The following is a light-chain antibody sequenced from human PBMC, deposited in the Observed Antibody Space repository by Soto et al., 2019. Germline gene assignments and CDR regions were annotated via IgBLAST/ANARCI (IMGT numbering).Light chain of an antibody. CDR1: TGAVTSGYY. CDR3: LLYYGGRQGV. CDR2: STT. Sequence: QTVVTQEPSLTVSPGGTVTLTCGSSTGAVTSGYYPNWFQQKPGQAPRALIYSTTSKHPWTPARFSGSLLGGKAALTLSGVQPEDEAEYYCLLYYGGRQGVFGTGTKVTVL. V-gene: IGLV7-43*01. J-gene: IGLJ1*01.